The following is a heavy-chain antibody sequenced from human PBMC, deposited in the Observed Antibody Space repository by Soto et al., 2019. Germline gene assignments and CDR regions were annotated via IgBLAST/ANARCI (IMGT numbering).Heavy chain of an antibody. J-gene: IGHJ5*02. Sequence: QVQQQQWGAGLLKPSETLSLTCAVYGGSFSGYYWSWIRQPPGKGLEWIGEINHSGSTNYNPSLKSRVTISVDTSKIQFSLKLSSVTAADTAVYYCARGGLEWLLFRNGFDPWGQGTLVTVSS. CDR1: GGSFSGYY. CDR2: INHSGST. CDR3: ARGGLEWLLFRNGFDP. D-gene: IGHD3-3*01. V-gene: IGHV4-34*01.